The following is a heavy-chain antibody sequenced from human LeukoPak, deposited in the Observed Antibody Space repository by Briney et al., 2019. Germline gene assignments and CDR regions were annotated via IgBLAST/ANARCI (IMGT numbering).Heavy chain of an antibody. D-gene: IGHD3-10*01. CDR2: ISGSGGST. J-gene: IGHJ3*02. CDR1: GFTFSSYG. V-gene: IGHV3-23*01. CDR3: ALFLLWFGELLRVDAFDI. Sequence: PGGSLRLSCAASGFTFSSYGMHWVRQAPGKGLEWVSAISGSGGSTYYADSVKGRFTISRDNSENTLYLQMNSLRAEDTAVYYCALFLLWFGELLRVDAFDIWGQGTMVTVSS.